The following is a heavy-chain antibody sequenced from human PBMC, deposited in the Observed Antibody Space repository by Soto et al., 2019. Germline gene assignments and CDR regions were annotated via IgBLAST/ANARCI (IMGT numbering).Heavy chain of an antibody. CDR2: INSDGSST. V-gene: IGHV3-74*01. CDR1: GFTFSTYW. J-gene: IGHJ4*02. Sequence: GSLRLSCAASGFTFSTYWMHWVRQAPGKGLVWVSRINSDGSSTTYADSVKGRFTISRDNAKNTLFLQMNTLRAEDTAVYYCVRAVARDTFYDTLTGRTNFDCWGQGTLVTVSS. D-gene: IGHD3-9*01. CDR3: VRAVARDTFYDTLTGRTNFDC.